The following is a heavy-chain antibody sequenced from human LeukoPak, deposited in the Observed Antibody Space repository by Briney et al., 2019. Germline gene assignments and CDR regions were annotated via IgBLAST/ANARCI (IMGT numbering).Heavy chain of an antibody. D-gene: IGHD6-19*01. J-gene: IGHJ4*02. CDR3: AKTLAVGGRGFDY. V-gene: IGHV3-66*01. Sequence: GGSLRLSCAASGFTLSSNYMSWVRQAPGKGLEWVSVIYSGGSTYYPDSVKGRFTISRDNSKNTLYLQMNSLRAEDTGVYYCAKTLAVGGRGFDYWGQGTLVTVSS. CDR2: IYSGGST. CDR1: GFTLSSNY.